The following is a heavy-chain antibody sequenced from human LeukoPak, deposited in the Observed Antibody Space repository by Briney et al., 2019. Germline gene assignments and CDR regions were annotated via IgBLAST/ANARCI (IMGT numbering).Heavy chain of an antibody. CDR3: ARDERLLSFLK. D-gene: IGHD3-3*01. V-gene: IGHV3-23*01. Sequence: GGSLRLSCAASGFTFSSYAMNWVRQAPGKGLEWVSGITGSGGSTYYADSVKGRFTISRDNSKNTLYLQMNSLRAEDTAIYYCARDERLLSFLKWGQGTLVTVSS. J-gene: IGHJ4*02. CDR2: ITGSGGST. CDR1: GFTFSSYA.